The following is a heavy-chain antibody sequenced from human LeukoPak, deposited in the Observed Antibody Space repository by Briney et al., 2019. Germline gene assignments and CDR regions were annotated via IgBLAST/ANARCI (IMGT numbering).Heavy chain of an antibody. CDR1: GFTFSSYS. CDR2: ISSSSSYI. J-gene: IGHJ4*02. V-gene: IGHV3-21*01. CDR3: ARDDYSNYGATNDY. Sequence: GGSLRPSCAASGFTFSSYSMNWVRQAPGKGLEWVSSISSSSSYIYYADSVKGRFTISRDNAKNSLYLQMNSLRAEDTAVYYCARDDYSNYGATNDYWGQGTPVTVSS. D-gene: IGHD4-11*01.